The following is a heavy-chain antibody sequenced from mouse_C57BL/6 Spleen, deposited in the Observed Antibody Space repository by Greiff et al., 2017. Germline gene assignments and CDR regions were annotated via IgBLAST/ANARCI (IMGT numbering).Heavy chain of an antibody. CDR2: IDPSDSYT. CDR1: GYTFTSYW. D-gene: IGHD2-4*01. V-gene: IGHV1-50*01. J-gene: IGHJ4*01. Sequence: VQLQQPGAELVKPGASVKLSCKASGYTFTSYWMQWVKQRPGQGLEWIGEIDPSDSYTNYNQKFKGKATLTVDTSSSTAYMQLSSLTSEDSAVYYCARGRNYDYNYYAMDYWGQGTSVTVSS. CDR3: ARGRNYDYNYYAMDY.